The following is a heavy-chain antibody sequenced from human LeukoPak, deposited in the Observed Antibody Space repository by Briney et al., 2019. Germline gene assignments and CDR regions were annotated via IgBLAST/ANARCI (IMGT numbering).Heavy chain of an antibody. J-gene: IGHJ6*03. CDR2: IDTSGST. CDR3: ARGQWELLRYNYIDV. V-gene: IGHV4-4*07. D-gene: IGHD1-26*01. CDR1: GGSITSFY. Sequence: PSETLSLTCTVSGGSITSFYWNWIRQPAGKGLGWIGRIDTSGSTNYNPSLKSRVTMSVDTSKNQFSLRLSSVTAADTAVYYCARGQWELLRYNYIDVWGKGTTVIVSS.